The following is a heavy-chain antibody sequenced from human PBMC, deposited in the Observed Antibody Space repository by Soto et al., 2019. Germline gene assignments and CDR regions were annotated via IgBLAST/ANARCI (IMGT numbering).Heavy chain of an antibody. CDR3: ARGPTDYSSSWYAHGMDV. J-gene: IGHJ6*02. V-gene: IGHV4-34*01. CDR1: GGSFSGYY. CDR2: INHSGST. D-gene: IGHD6-13*01. Sequence: PSETLSLTCAVYGGSFSGYYWRWIRQTPGKGLEWIGEINHSGSTNYNPSLKSRVTISVDTSKNQFSLKLSSVTAADTAVYYCARGPTDYSSSWYAHGMDVWGQGTTVTVSS.